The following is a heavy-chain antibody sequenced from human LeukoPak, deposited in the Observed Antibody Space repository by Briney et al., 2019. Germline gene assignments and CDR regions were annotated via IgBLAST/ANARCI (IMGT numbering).Heavy chain of an antibody. D-gene: IGHD1-26*01. CDR3: AVDGLGTHNYYGMDV. CDR1: GGSISSYY. Sequence: SETLSLTCTVSGGSISSYYWSWIRQPAGKGLEWIGRIYTSGSTNYNPSLKSRVTMSVDTSKNQFSLKLSSVTAADTAVYYCAVDGLGTHNYYGMDVWGQGTTVTVSS. J-gene: IGHJ6*02. CDR2: IYTSGST. V-gene: IGHV4-4*07.